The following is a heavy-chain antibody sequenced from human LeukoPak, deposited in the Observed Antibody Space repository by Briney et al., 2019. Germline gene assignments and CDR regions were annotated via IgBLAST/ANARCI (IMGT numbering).Heavy chain of an antibody. D-gene: IGHD2-2*01. CDR2: ISSSSSYI. V-gene: IGHV3-21*01. CDR3: AREAGVREYQPHAFDI. J-gene: IGHJ3*02. CDR1: GFTFSSYS. Sequence: TGGSLRLSCAASGFTFSSYSMNWVRQAPGKGLEWVSSISSSSSYIYYADSVKGRFTISRDNAKNSLYLQMNSLRAEDTAVYYCAREAGVREYQPHAFDIWGQGTMVTVSS.